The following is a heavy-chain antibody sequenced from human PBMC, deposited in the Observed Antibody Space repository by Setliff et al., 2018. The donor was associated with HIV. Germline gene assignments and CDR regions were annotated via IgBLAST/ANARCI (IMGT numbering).Heavy chain of an antibody. D-gene: IGHD2-2*02. Sequence: ASVKVSCKASGYTFTGSYIHWVRLAPGQGLEWMGWINPKTATTYYAQDFQGRVTMTSDTSTSTVYMDLSRLRSDDTAVYYCARDLFGSWYTGSSGLAHWGQGTLVTVSS. J-gene: IGHJ4*02. CDR1: GYTFTGSY. CDR2: INPKTATT. CDR3: ARDLFGSWYTGSSGLAH. V-gene: IGHV1-2*02.